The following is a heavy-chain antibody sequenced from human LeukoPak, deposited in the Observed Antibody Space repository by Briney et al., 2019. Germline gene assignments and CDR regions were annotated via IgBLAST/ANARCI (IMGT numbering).Heavy chain of an antibody. D-gene: IGHD7-27*01. J-gene: IGHJ4*02. CDR3: AKGRWGDY. CDR2: IGPSGGST. CDR1: GFTFSNYA. Sequence: GGSLRLSCAASGFTFSNYAMNWVRQAPGKGLEWVSGIGPSGGSTYYADSVKGRFTISRDNSKNTLYLQMNSLRAEDTAVNYCAKGRWGDYWGQGTLVTVSS. V-gene: IGHV3-23*01.